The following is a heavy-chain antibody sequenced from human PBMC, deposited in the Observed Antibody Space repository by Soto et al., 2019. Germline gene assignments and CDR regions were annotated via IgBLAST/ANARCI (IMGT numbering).Heavy chain of an antibody. CDR2: ISDYHGDT. D-gene: IGHD4-4*01. Sequence: QVQMVQSGGEMKKPGASVKVSCKTSGYTFTNHAVSWVRQAPGQGLEWMGWISDYHGDTDYAPKFQERVTMTMDTATSTVFLELSRLRADDTAVYYCGRDLDFSNSICVYWGQGTPVNDSS. CDR1: GYTFTNHA. V-gene: IGHV1-18*04. CDR3: GRDLDFSNSICVY. J-gene: IGHJ4*02.